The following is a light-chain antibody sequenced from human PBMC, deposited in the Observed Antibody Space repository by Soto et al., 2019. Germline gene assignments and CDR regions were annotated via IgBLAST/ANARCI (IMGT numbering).Light chain of an antibody. CDR2: GAS. CDR1: QSVSSD. J-gene: IGKJ1*01. CDR3: QHYGS. Sequence: EIVMTQSPATLSVSPGERATLSCRASQSVSSDLAWYHQKPGQAPRLLIYGASTRATGIPARFSGSGSGTDFTLTISRLEPEDFAVYYWQHYGSFGQGT. V-gene: IGKV3-15*01.